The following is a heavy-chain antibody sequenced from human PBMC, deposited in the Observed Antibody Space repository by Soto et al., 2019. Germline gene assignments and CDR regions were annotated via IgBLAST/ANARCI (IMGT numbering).Heavy chain of an antibody. CDR1: GFTFSSYA. CDR3: AKDRGDQDY. D-gene: IGHD3-16*01. J-gene: IGHJ4*02. V-gene: IGHV3-23*01. CDR2: ISGSGGST. Sequence: GGSLRLSCAASGFTFSSYAMSWVRQAPGKGLEWVSAISGSGGSTYYADSVKGRFTISRDNSKNELYLQMNSLRAEDTDVYCCAKDRGDQDYWGQGTLVTVSS.